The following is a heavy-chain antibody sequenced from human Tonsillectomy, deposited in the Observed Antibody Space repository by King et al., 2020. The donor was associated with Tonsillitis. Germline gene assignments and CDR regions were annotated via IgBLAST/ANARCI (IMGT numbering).Heavy chain of an antibody. J-gene: IGHJ1*01. CDR1: GYSFTTYW. Sequence: VQLVESGAEVKKPGESLKISCKGSGYSFTTYWIGWVRQMPGKGLEWMGIIYPGDSDSRYSPSFQGQVTISADKSINTAYLQWSSLKASDTAIYYCARHEGWEQPSAEYFQHWGQGTLVTVSS. CDR2: IYPGDSDS. CDR3: ARHEGWEQPSAEYFQH. D-gene: IGHD1-26*01. V-gene: IGHV5-51*01.